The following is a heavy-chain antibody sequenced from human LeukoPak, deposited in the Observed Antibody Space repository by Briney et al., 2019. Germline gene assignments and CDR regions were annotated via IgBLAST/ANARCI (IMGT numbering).Heavy chain of an antibody. CDR2: IYYSRST. Sequence: SVTLTLTCTVSGGSFSSSRYYWGWIRQPPGKGLDWIGGIYYSRSTYSDPSLQSRVTLSVDSSKYQYSLKLSSVTAADTAVYYCARDVVVVPAAIHYGLDVWGQGTTVTVSS. J-gene: IGHJ6*02. D-gene: IGHD2-2*01. CDR1: GGSFSSSRYY. CDR3: ARDVVVVPAAIHYGLDV. V-gene: IGHV4-39*07.